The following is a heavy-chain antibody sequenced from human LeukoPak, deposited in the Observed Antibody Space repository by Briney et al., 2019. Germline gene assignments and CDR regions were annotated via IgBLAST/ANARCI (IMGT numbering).Heavy chain of an antibody. CDR2: IKQDGSET. V-gene: IGHV3-7*01. Sequence: GGSLRLSCAASGFTFSSSWVNWVRQAPGKGLEWVANIKQDGSETYYVDSVKGRFTISRDNAENSVYLQMNSLTAEDTAVYYCARGKAHTIPAAGTTRYFYSYPYMDDWGRGTTVTVSS. D-gene: IGHD6-13*01. J-gene: IGHJ6*03. CDR1: GFTFSSSW. CDR3: ARGKAHTIPAAGTTRYFYSYPYMDD.